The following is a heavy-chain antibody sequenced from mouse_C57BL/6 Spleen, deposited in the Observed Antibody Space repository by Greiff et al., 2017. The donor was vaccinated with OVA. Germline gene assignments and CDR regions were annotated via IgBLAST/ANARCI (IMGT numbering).Heavy chain of an antibody. J-gene: IGHJ4*01. CDR2: IDPENGDT. CDR3: TTRGAYAMDY. V-gene: IGHV14-4*01. Sequence: EVQLQQSGAELVRPGASVKLSCTASGFNIKDDYMHWVKQRPEQGLEWIGWIDPENGDTEYASKFQGKATITADTSSNTAYLQRSSLTSEDTAVYYCTTRGAYAMDYWGQGTSVTVSS. CDR1: GFNIKDDY.